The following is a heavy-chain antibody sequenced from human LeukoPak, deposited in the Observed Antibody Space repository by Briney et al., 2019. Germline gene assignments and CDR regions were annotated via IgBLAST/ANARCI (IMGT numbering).Heavy chain of an antibody. J-gene: IGHJ4*02. D-gene: IGHD3-22*01. Sequence: SVKVSCKASGGTFSSYAISWVRQAPGQGLEWMGGIIPIFGTANYAQKFQGRVTITADESTSTAYMELSSLRSEDTAVYYCARDGSPYDCSGYSDYWGQGTLVTVSS. CDR1: GGTFSSYA. CDR2: IIPIFGTA. CDR3: ARDGSPYDCSGYSDY. V-gene: IGHV1-69*13.